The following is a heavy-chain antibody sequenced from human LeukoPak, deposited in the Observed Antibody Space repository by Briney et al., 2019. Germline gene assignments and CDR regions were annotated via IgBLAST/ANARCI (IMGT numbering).Heavy chain of an antibody. CDR2: IYYSGST. D-gene: IGHD1-1*01. CDR1: GGSISSGDYY. J-gene: IGHJ3*02. CDR3: ARIITGTTYFAFDI. V-gene: IGHV4-30-4*08. Sequence: SETLSLTCTVSGGSISSGDYYWSWIRQPPGKGLEWIGYIYYSGSTYYNPSLKGRVTISVDTSKNQFSLKLSSVTAADTAVYYCARIITGTTYFAFDIWGQGTMVTVSS.